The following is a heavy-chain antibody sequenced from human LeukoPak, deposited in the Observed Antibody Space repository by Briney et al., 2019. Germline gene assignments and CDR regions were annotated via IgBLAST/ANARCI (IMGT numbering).Heavy chain of an antibody. D-gene: IGHD2-8*01. CDR3: ARLRDDNGAWYYYDS. J-gene: IGHJ4*02. Sequence: SETLSLTCTVSGASIRNSTYYWGWIRQPPGKGLEWIGSLYYSGSTYYSPSLENRVTISLDTSKNQFSLKLSSVTAADTAVYFCARLRDDNGAWYYYDSWGQGTLVTVSS. CDR2: LYYSGST. CDR1: GASIRNSTYY. V-gene: IGHV4-39*01.